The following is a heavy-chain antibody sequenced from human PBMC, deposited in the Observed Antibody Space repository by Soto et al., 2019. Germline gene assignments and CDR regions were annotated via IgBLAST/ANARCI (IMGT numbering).Heavy chain of an antibody. CDR3: ARGSSIAGLYYGMDV. CDR2: NYYSGIT. Sequence: QVQLQESGPGLVKPSQTLSLTCTVSGGSISSGGYYWTWIRQHPGKGLEWIGYNYYSGITYYNPSLKIRVTISLDTSKNPFSLKLSSVTAADTAVYYCARGSSIAGLYYGMDVWGQGTTVTVSS. J-gene: IGHJ6*02. V-gene: IGHV4-31*03. CDR1: GGSISSGGYY. D-gene: IGHD6-6*01.